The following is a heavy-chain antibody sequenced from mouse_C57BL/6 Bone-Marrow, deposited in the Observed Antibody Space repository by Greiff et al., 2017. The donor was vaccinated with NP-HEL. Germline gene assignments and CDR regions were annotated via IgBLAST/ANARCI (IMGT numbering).Heavy chain of an antibody. J-gene: IGHJ2*01. D-gene: IGHD3-3*01. CDR3: ARHDQGELRPYFDY. V-gene: IGHV1-81*01. Sequence: VQLQQSGAELARPGASVKLSCKASGYTFTSYGISWVKQRTGQGLEWIGEIYPRSGNTYYNEKFKGKATLTADKSSSTAYMELRSLTSEDSAVYFCARHDQGELRPYFDYWGQGTTLTVSS. CDR2: IYPRSGNT. CDR1: GYTFTSYG.